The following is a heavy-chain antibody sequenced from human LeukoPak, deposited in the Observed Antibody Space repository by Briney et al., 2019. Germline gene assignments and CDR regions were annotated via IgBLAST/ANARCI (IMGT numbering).Heavy chain of an antibody. J-gene: IGHJ5*02. CDR1: GGSISSYY. Sequence: SETLSLTCTVSGGSISSYYWSWIRQPPGKGLEWIGYIYTSGSTNYNPSLKSRVTISVDTSKNQFSLKLSSVTAADTAVYYCARRRDNWFDPCGQGTLVTVSS. CDR2: IYTSGST. V-gene: IGHV4-4*09. CDR3: ARRRDNWFDP.